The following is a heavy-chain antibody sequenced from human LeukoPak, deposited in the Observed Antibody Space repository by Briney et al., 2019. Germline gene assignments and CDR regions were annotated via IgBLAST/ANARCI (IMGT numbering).Heavy chain of an antibody. J-gene: IGHJ6*04. Sequence: GSLRLSCAASGFSFSSYWMSWVRQAPGKGLEWVANIKEDGSEKYYVDSVKGRFTISRDNAKNSLYLQTNSLRAEDTAVYYCARRALRYCSSTSCPAQYYGVDVWGKGTTVTVSS. CDR3: ARRALRYCSSTSCPAQYYGVDV. D-gene: IGHD2-2*01. CDR1: GFSFSSYW. V-gene: IGHV3-7*03. CDR2: IKEDGSEK.